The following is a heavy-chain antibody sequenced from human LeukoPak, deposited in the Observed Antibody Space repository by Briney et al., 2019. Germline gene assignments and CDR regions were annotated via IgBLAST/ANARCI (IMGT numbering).Heavy chain of an antibody. CDR3: ARVFPPTLAYCGGDCRNFEYYFDY. CDR1: GGSISSYY. V-gene: IGHV4-59*01. J-gene: IGHJ4*02. D-gene: IGHD2-21*02. CDR2: IYYSGST. Sequence: PSETLSLTCTVSGGSISSYYWSCIRQPPGKGLEWIGYIYYSGSTNYNPSLKSRVTISVDTSKNQFSLKLSSVTAADTAVYYCARVFPPTLAYCGGDCRNFEYYFDYWGQGTLVTVSS.